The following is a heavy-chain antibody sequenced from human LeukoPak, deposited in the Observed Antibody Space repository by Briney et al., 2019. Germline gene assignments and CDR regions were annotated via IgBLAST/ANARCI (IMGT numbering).Heavy chain of an antibody. CDR1: GGSISSSSYY. Sequence: SGTLSLTCTVSGGSISSSSYYWGWIRQPPGKGLEWIGSIYYSGSTYYNPSLKSRVTISVDTSKNQFSLKLSSVTAADTAVYYCARHPTLLVRGVTSKYNWFDPWGQGTLVTVSS. V-gene: IGHV4-39*01. D-gene: IGHD3-10*01. J-gene: IGHJ5*02. CDR2: IYYSGST. CDR3: ARHPTLLVRGVTSKYNWFDP.